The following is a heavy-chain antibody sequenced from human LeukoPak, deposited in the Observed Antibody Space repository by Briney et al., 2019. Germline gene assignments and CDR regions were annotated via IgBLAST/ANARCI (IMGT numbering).Heavy chain of an antibody. CDR1: GGTFSSYA. V-gene: IGHV1-69*13. Sequence: GASVKVSCKASGGTFSSYAISWVRQAPGQGLEWMGGIIPIFGTANYAQKFQGRVTITADESTSTAYMELSSLRSEDTAVYYCARDHVTYCSGGSCYLTYYYYGMDVWGQGTTVTVSS. CDR2: IIPIFGTA. J-gene: IGHJ6*02. CDR3: ARDHVTYCSGGSCYLTYYYYGMDV. D-gene: IGHD2-15*01.